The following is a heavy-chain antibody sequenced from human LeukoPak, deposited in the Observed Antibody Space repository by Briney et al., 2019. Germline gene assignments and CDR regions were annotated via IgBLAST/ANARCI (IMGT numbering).Heavy chain of an antibody. CDR1: GFTFSSYW. D-gene: IGHD4-11*01. CDR2: IKQDGSEQ. CDR3: VRYRMVYDYTDARRDY. J-gene: IGHJ4*02. V-gene: IGHV3-7*03. Sequence: LSGGSLRLSCVGSGFTFSSYWMTWVRQAPGKGLEWVANIKQDGSEQNYVDSVKGRFTISRDNAKNSLSLQMNSLRADDTVVYYCVRYRMVYDYTDARRDYWGQGTLVTVSS.